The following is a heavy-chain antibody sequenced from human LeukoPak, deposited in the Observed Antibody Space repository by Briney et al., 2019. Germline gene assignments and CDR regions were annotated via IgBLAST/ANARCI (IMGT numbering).Heavy chain of an antibody. Sequence: SETLALTCRVSGSSISGHYWSWIRHPPGRGLEWIGYIYYIATTNYNPSLKSRVTISLDTSKNQFSLKLSSVTAADTAVYYCARGLEDYYFDSWGQGTLVTVSS. J-gene: IGHJ4*02. V-gene: IGHV4-59*11. D-gene: IGHD3-3*01. CDR3: ARGLEDYYFDS. CDR1: GSSISGHY. CDR2: IYYIATT.